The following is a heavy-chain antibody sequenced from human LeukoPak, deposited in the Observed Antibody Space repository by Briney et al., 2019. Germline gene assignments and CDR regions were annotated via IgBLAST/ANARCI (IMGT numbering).Heavy chain of an antibody. CDR2: IYYSGST. Sequence: SETLSLTCTVSGGSISSYYWSWIRQPPGKGLEWIGYIYYSGSTNYNPSLKSRVTISVDTSKNQFSLKLGSVTAADTAVYYCARSQVIQLWSQFDYWGQGTLVAVSS. CDR1: GGSISSYY. J-gene: IGHJ4*02. CDR3: ARSQVIQLWSQFDY. V-gene: IGHV4-59*01. D-gene: IGHD5-18*01.